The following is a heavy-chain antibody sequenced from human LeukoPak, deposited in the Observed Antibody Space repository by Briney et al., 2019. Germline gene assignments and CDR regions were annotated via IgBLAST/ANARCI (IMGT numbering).Heavy chain of an antibody. Sequence: GESLKISCKGSGYSFTSHWIAWVRQMPGKGLEWMGIIYPGDSDTRYSPSFQGQVTISADKSISTAYLQWSSLKASDTAVYYCARDTSGGSDAFDIWGQGTMVTVSS. V-gene: IGHV5-51*01. CDR2: IYPGDSDT. CDR1: GYSFTSHW. CDR3: ARDTSGGSDAFDI. J-gene: IGHJ3*02. D-gene: IGHD6-19*01.